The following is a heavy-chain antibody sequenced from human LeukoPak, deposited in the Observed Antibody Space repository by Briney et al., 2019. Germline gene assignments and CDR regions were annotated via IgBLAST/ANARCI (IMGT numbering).Heavy chain of an antibody. CDR2: IRYDGSNK. V-gene: IGHV3-30*02. CDR3: ARDWFHAIDY. Sequence: GGSLRLSCAASGFTFSSYVMHWVRQAPGKGLEWVAFIRYDGSNKYYADSVKGRFTISRDNPKNTLYLQMNSLRAEDTAVYYCARDWFHAIDYWGQGTLVTVSS. D-gene: IGHD2/OR15-2a*01. CDR1: GFTFSSYV. J-gene: IGHJ4*02.